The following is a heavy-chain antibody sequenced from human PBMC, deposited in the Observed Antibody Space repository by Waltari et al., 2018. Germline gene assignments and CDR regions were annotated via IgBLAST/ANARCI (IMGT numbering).Heavy chain of an antibody. CDR3: ARQESSSWYPIEWGWFDP. CDR2: IYYSGST. J-gene: IGHJ5*02. V-gene: IGHV4-39*01. D-gene: IGHD6-13*01. CDR1: GGSISSSSYY. Sequence: QLQLQESGPGLVKPSETLSLPCTVSGGSISSSSYYWGRIRHPPGNGLEWIGSIYYSGSTYYNPSLKSRVTISVDTSKNQFSLKLSSVTAADTAVYYCARQESSSWYPIEWGWFDPWGHGTLVTVSS.